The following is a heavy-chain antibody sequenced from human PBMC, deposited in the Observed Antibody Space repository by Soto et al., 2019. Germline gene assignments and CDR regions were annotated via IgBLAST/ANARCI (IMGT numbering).Heavy chain of an antibody. D-gene: IGHD3-3*01. J-gene: IGHJ6*03. CDR3: ARSPLRFLEWSPIYYYYMDV. V-gene: IGHV1-69*02. CDR2: IIPILGIA. Sequence: SVKVSCKASGGTFSSYTISWVRQAPGQGLEWMGRIIPILGIANYAQKFQGRVTITADKSTSTAYMELSSLRSEDTAVYYCARSPLRFLEWSPIYYYYMDVWGKGTTVTVSS. CDR1: GGTFSSYT.